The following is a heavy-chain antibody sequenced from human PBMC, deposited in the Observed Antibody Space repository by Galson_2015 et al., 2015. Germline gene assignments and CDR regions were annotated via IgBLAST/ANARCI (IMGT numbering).Heavy chain of an antibody. CDR1: GFTFSTSG. D-gene: IGHD3-10*01. J-gene: IGHJ6*02. CDR3: ARYYGSGSLRYGMDV. V-gene: IGHV3-33*01. Sequence: SLRLCCAASGFTFSTSGMHWVRQAPGKGLEWEALTWYDGNNKYYADSVKGRFTISRDNSNNTLYLQMDSLRAEDTAVYYCARYYGSGSLRYGMDVWGQGTTVIVSS. CDR2: TWYDGNNK.